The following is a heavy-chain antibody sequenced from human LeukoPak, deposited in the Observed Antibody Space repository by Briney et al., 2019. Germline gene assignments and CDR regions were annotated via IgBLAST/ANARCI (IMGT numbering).Heavy chain of an antibody. J-gene: IGHJ4*02. CDR1: GYTFTGYY. Sequence: ASVKVSCKASGYTFTGYYMHWVRQAPGQGLEWMGWINPVSGNTKYARKLQGRVTMTTATSTNTAYMELRSLTSDDTAVYYCARDSLPVGTASNYFDSWGPGTVVIVSS. V-gene: IGHV1-18*04. D-gene: IGHD1-26*01. CDR2: INPVSGNT. CDR3: ARDSLPVGTASNYFDS.